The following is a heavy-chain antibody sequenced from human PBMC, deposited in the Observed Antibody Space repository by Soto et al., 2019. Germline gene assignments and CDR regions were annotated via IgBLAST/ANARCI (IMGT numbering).Heavy chain of an antibody. D-gene: IGHD5-12*01. V-gene: IGHV3-30*18. Sequence: QVQLVESGGGVVQPGRSLRLSCAASGFTFSSYGMHWVRQAPGKGLEWVAVISYDGSNKYYADSVKGRFTISRDNSKNTLYLQMNSLGAEDTAVYYGAKDLGGYKPPAGLHFDYWGQGTLVTVSS. CDR2: ISYDGSNK. CDR3: AKDLGGYKPPAGLHFDY. J-gene: IGHJ4*02. CDR1: GFTFSSYG.